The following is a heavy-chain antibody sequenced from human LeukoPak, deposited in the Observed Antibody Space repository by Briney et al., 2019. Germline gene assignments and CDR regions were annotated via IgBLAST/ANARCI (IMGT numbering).Heavy chain of an antibody. Sequence: GGSLRLSCAASGFTFSTYWMHWVRQAPGEGLVWVSDITKSGRDTFYADSVKGRFTISRDNSRNTVNLQMNSLRAEDTAIYYCAKGPIEDVWGKGTTVTVSS. CDR1: GFTFSTYW. V-gene: IGHV3-23*01. J-gene: IGHJ6*04. CDR3: AKGPIEDV. D-gene: IGHD5-24*01. CDR2: ITKSGRDT.